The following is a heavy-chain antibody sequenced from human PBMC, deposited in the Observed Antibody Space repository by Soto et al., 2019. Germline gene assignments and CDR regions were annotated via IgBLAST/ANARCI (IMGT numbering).Heavy chain of an antibody. CDR2: ISSSSSTI. CDR3: ARDNTMVRGVKRYYFDY. V-gene: IGHV3-48*02. Sequence: GGSLRLSCAASGFTFSSYSMNWVRQAPGKGLEWVSYISSSSSTIYYADSVKGRFTISRDNAKNSLHLQMNSLRDEDTAVYYCARDNTMVRGVKRYYFDYWGQGTLVTVYS. CDR1: GFTFSSYS. J-gene: IGHJ4*02. D-gene: IGHD3-10*01.